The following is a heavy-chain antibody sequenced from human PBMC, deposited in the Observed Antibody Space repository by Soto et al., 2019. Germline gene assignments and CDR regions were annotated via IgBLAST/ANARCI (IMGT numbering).Heavy chain of an antibody. Sequence: ASVKVSCKVSGYTLTELSMHWVRQAPGKGLEWMGGFDPEDGETIYAQKFQGRVTMTEDTSTGTAYMELSSLRSEDTAVYYCATLTGESGFYYYYGMDVWGQGTTVTVSS. CDR3: ATLTGESGFYYYYGMDV. CDR1: GYTLTELS. CDR2: FDPEDGET. J-gene: IGHJ6*02. V-gene: IGHV1-24*01. D-gene: IGHD7-27*01.